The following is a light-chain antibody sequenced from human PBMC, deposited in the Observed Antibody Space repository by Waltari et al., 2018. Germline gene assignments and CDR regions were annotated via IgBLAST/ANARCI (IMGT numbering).Light chain of an antibody. CDR1: QSLLHSNGNTY. Sequence: DIVMTQTPLSLPVTPGEPASISCRSSQSLLHSNGNTYLFWYLQKPGQSPQVLIYLGSNRASGVPDRFSGSGSGTDFTLKISRVEAEDIGVYYCLQGIQLPYSFGQGTKLEIK. CDR3: LQGIQLPYS. CDR2: LGS. V-gene: IGKV2D-29*02. J-gene: IGKJ2*03.